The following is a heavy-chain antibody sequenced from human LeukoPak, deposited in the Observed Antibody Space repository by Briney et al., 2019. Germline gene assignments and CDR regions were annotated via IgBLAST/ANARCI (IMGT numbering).Heavy chain of an antibody. CDR3: ARGQNCNLYYYYYMDV. CDR1: GGSISSYY. V-gene: IGHV4-59*01. J-gene: IGHJ6*03. D-gene: IGHD1-7*01. CDR2: IYYSGST. Sequence: PSETLSLTCTVSGGSISSYYWSWIRRPPGKGLEWIGYIYYSGSTNYNPSLKSRVTISVDTSKNQFSLKLSSVAAADTAVYYCARGQNCNLYYYYYMDVSGKGTTVTVSS.